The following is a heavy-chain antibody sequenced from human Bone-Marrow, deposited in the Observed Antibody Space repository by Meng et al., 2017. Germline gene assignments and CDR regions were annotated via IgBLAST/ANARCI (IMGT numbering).Heavy chain of an antibody. J-gene: IGHJ3*02. Sequence: GESLKISCAASGFTFSSYGMHWVRRAPGKGLEWVALIWYDGSNKYYADSVKGRFTISRDNSKNTLYLQMNSLRAEDTAVYYCARDCSGSNYIFDAFDIWGQGTMVTVSS. CDR2: IWYDGSNK. D-gene: IGHD1-26*01. V-gene: IGHV3-33*01. CDR3: ARDCSGSNYIFDAFDI. CDR1: GFTFSSYG.